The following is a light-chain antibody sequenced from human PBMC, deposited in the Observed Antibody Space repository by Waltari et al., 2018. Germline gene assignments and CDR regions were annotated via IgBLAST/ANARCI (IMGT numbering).Light chain of an antibody. CDR3: QQYHNLPLT. CDR1: QDISNY. CDR2: DVS. V-gene: IGKV1-33*01. J-gene: IGKJ4*01. Sequence: DIQLTQFPSSLSAAVGDRVTITCQASQDISNYINWYQQRPGKAPKLLIYDVSDLERGVPSRFSGSGSGTAFTFTISSLQPEDVATYFCQQYHNLPLTFGGGTKVDSK.